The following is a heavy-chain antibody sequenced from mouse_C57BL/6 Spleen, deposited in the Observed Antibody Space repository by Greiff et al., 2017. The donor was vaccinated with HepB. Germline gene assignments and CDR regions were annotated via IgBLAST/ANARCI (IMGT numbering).Heavy chain of an antibody. Sequence: EVQLKESGPGMVKPSQSLSLTCTVTGYSITSGYDWHWIRHFPGNKLEWMGYISYSGSTNYNPSLKSRISITHDTSKNHFFLKLNSVTTEDTATYYCARDRHYGSSTGYFDVWGTGTTVTVSS. D-gene: IGHD1-1*01. CDR2: ISYSGST. CDR1: GYSITSGYD. J-gene: IGHJ1*03. V-gene: IGHV3-1*01. CDR3: ARDRHYGSSTGYFDV.